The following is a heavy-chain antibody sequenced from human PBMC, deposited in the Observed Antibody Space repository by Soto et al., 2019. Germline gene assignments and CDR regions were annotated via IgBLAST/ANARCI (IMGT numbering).Heavy chain of an antibody. D-gene: IGHD3-10*01. V-gene: IGHV1-8*01. CDR1: GYTFTSYD. CDR3: ARGLELWFGEFLAYYIAV. J-gene: IGHJ6*03. Sequence: ASVKVSCKASGYTFTSYDINWVRQATGQGLEWMGWMNPNSGNTGYAQKFQGRVTMTRNTSISTAYMELSSLRSEDTAVYYCARGLELWFGEFLAYYIAVRGKGTTVTVSS. CDR2: MNPNSGNT.